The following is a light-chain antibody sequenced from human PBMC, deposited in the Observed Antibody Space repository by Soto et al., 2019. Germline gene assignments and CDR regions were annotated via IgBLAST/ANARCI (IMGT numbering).Light chain of an antibody. CDR1: SSDVGGYIY. CDR3: DSYTSSRAYV. J-gene: IGLJ1*01. Sequence: QSVLTQPASVSGSPGQAITISCTGTSSDVGGYIYVSWYQQHAGKAPKLIIYEVNNRPSGVSNRFSGSKSGNTASLTISGLQAEDEADYYCDSYTSSRAYVFGIGTKVTVL. CDR2: EVN. V-gene: IGLV2-14*01.